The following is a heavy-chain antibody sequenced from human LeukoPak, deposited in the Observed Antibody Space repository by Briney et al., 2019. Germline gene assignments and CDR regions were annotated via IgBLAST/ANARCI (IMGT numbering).Heavy chain of an antibody. CDR3: ARVVGAPLSYDFWSGPLPNDAFDI. CDR1: GGSISSSSYY. J-gene: IGHJ3*02. V-gene: IGHV4-39*07. D-gene: IGHD3-3*01. Sequence: SETLSLTCTVSGGSISSSSYYWGWIRQPPGKGLEWIGSIYYSGSTYYNPSLKSRVTISVDTSKNQFSLKLSSVTAADTAVYYCARVVGAPLSYDFWSGPLPNDAFDIWGQGTMVTVSS. CDR2: IYYSGST.